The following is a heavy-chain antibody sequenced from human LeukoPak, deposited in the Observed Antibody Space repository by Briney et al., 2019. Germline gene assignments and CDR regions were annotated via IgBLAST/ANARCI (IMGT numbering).Heavy chain of an antibody. D-gene: IGHD4-17*01. Sequence: SGPTLVNPPRTLRLTFSFSGFSLSTNGVGVGWIRQPPGKALEWIALIFWNDDKLYSPSLKSRLTITKHTSKNQVVLTKTNVVHEDTAAYYCAHRQGPYYRDLHWGQGTLVTVSS. CDR2: IFWNDDK. V-gene: IGHV2-5*01. J-gene: IGHJ4*02. CDR1: GFSLSTNGVG. CDR3: AHRQGPYYRDLH.